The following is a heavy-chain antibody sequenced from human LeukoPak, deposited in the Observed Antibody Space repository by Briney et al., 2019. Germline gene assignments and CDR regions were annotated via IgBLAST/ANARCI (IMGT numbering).Heavy chain of an antibody. V-gene: IGHV4-34*01. CDR3: ARGEAGYQLGFDP. J-gene: IGHJ5*02. D-gene: IGHD6-6*01. CDR1: GGSFSGYY. Sequence: SETLSLTCAVYGGSFSGYYWSWIRQPPGKGLEWIGEINHSGGTNYSPSLKSRVTISVDTSKNQFSLKLSSVTAADTAVYYCARGEAGYQLGFDPWGQGTLVTVSS. CDR2: INHSGGT.